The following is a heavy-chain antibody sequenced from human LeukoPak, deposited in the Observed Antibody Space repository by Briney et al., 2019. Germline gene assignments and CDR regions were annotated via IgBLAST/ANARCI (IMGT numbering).Heavy chain of an antibody. Sequence: ASVKVSCKASGYTFTSYYVHWVRQAPGQGLEWMGIINPSGGTTTYAQKFQGTVTMTRGVSTSTVYMQLNSLRSEDTAVYYCARARNRNYYYYMDVWGKGTTVTVSS. CDR2: INPSGGTT. CDR3: ARARNRNYYYYMDV. J-gene: IGHJ6*03. CDR1: GYTFTSYY. D-gene: IGHD2/OR15-2a*01. V-gene: IGHV1-46*01.